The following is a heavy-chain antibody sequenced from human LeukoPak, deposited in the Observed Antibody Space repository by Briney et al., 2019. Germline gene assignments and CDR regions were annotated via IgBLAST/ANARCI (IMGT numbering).Heavy chain of an antibody. Sequence: ASVKVSCKASGYTFTSYGISWVRQAPGQGLEWMGWISAYNGNTNYAQKLQGRVTMTTDTSTSTAYMELRSLRSDDTAVYYCARFGSSARSGYYYYMDVWGKGTTVTVSS. CDR3: ARFGSSARSGYYYYMDV. CDR1: GYTFTSYG. J-gene: IGHJ6*03. V-gene: IGHV1-18*01. CDR2: ISAYNGNT. D-gene: IGHD3-10*01.